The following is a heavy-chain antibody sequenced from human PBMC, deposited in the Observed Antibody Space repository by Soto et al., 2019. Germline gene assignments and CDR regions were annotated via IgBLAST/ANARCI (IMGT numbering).Heavy chain of an antibody. J-gene: IGHJ3*02. Sequence: GGSLILSCAASGFTFSDYYMSWIRQAPGKGLEWVSYISSSISYTNYAASGKGRFTISRDNAKNSLYLQMNGLRAEDTAVYFFASRAISIGCYRRASAIWGQGTRAT. D-gene: IGHD6-19*01. CDR2: ISSSISYT. CDR3: ASRAISIGCYRRASAI. V-gene: IGHV3-11*06. CDR1: GFTFSDYY.